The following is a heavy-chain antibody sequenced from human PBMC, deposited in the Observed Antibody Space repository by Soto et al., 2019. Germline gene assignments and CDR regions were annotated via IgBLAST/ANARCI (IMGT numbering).Heavy chain of an antibody. CDR2: ISWNSGSI. CDR3: AKVVKSVEAFDI. Sequence: EVQLVESGGGLVQPGRSLRLSCAASGFTFDDYAMHWVRQAPGKGLEWVSGISWNSGSIGYADSVKGRFTISRDNAKNSLYLQMNSLRAEDTALYYCAKVVKSVEAFDIWGQGTMVTVSS. V-gene: IGHV3-9*01. D-gene: IGHD1-1*01. J-gene: IGHJ3*02. CDR1: GFTFDDYA.